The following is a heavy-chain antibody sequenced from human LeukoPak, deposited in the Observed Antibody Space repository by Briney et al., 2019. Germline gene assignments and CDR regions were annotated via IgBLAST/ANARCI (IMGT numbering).Heavy chain of an antibody. CDR1: GFTFSSYA. CDR2: ISGSGGST. D-gene: IGHD6-6*01. CDR3: AKPSGYSSSSQGFDR. Sequence: PGGSLRLSCAASGFTFSSYAMSWVRQSPGKGLERVSAISGSGGSTYYADSVKGWFTISRDNSNHTVYLQMNSLRAEDTAVYYCAKPSGYSSSSQGFDRWGQGTLVTVSS. J-gene: IGHJ5*02. V-gene: IGHV3-23*01.